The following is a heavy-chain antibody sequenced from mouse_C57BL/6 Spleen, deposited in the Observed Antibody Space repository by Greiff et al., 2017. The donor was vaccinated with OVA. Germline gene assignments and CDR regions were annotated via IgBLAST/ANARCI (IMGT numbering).Heavy chain of an antibody. CDR1: GFTFSDYG. D-gene: IGHD2-3*01. V-gene: IGHV5-17*01. Sequence: EVMLVESGGGLVKPGGSLKLSCAASGFTFSDYGMHWVRQAPEKGLEWVAYISSGSSTIYYADTVKGRFTISRDNAKNTLFLQMTRLRSEDTAMYYCARSGYSVGDYFDYWGQGTTLTVSS. J-gene: IGHJ2*01. CDR2: ISSGSSTI. CDR3: ARSGYSVGDYFDY.